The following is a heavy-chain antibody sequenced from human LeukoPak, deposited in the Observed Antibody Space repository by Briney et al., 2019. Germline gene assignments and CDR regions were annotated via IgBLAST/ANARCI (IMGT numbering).Heavy chain of an antibody. V-gene: IGHV4-31*03. CDR2: IYYSGSS. Sequence: RPSETLSLTCTVSGDSISSGGYYWSWIRQRPGKGLEWIGYIYYSGSSYYNPSLKSRVTISVDTSNNQFSLKLSSVTAADTAVYYCARDKAGTRDYWGQGTLVTVSS. J-gene: IGHJ4*02. D-gene: IGHD6-19*01. CDR3: ARDKAGTRDY. CDR1: GDSISSGGYY.